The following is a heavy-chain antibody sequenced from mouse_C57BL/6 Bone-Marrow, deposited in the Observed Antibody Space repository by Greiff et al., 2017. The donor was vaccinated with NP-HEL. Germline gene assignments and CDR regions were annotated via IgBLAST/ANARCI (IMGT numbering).Heavy chain of an antibody. D-gene: IGHD2-2*01. Sequence: QVQLQQSGPGLVQPSQSLSITCTVSGFSLTSYGVHWVRQSPGKGLEWLGVIWRGGSTDYNAAFMSRLSITKDNSKSQVFFKMNSLQADDTAIYYCAKISTMVTGWYFDVWGTGTTVTVSS. J-gene: IGHJ1*03. CDR2: IWRGGST. CDR3: AKISTMVTGWYFDV. V-gene: IGHV2-5*01. CDR1: GFSLTSYG.